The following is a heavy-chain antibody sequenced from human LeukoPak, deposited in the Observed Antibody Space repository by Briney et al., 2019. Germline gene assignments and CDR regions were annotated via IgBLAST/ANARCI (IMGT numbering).Heavy chain of an antibody. CDR3: AKRSGYTTGWFFDF. CDR2: ISGSAYNT. CDR1: GFIFSSYA. V-gene: IGHV3-23*01. J-gene: IGHJ4*02. D-gene: IGHD6-19*01. Sequence: GGSLRLSCAASGFIFSSYAVSCVRQARGKGREWVSSISGSAYNTYYAECVKCRFTISRHNSKNTLFMPRNSLSAEQRAVFYCAKRSGYTTGWFFDFWGQGTLVTVSS.